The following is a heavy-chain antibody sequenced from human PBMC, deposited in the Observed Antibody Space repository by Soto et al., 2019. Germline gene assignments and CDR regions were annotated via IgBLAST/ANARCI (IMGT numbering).Heavy chain of an antibody. CDR2: ISSSGSTI. Sequence: GGSLRLSCAASGFTFSSYEMNWVRQAPGKGLEWVSYISSSGSTIYYADSVKGRFTISRDNAKNSLYLQMNSLRAEDTGVYYCARDTALLGAFDYWGQGTLVTVSS. J-gene: IGHJ4*02. CDR3: ARDTALLGAFDY. V-gene: IGHV3-48*03. CDR1: GFTFSSYE. D-gene: IGHD1-26*01.